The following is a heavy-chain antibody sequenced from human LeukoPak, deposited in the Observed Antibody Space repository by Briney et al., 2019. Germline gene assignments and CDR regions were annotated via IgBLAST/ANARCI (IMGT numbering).Heavy chain of an antibody. V-gene: IGHV4-39*07. CDR2: INHSGST. CDR3: ARERFCSGGSCYRRSNWFDP. Sequence: PSETLSLTCTVSGGSISSSSYYWGWIRQPPGKGLEWIGEINHSGSTNYNPSLKSRVTISVDTSKKQFSLKLSSVTAADTAVYYCARERFCSGGSCYRRSNWFDPWGQGTLVTVS. J-gene: IGHJ5*02. D-gene: IGHD2-15*01. CDR1: GGSISSSSYY.